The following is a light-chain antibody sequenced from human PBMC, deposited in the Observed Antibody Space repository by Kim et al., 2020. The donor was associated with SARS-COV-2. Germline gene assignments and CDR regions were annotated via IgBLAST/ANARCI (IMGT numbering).Light chain of an antibody. CDR3: QQRSKWPLT. CDR2: DAS. J-gene: IGKJ4*01. V-gene: IGKV3-11*01. CDR1: QSVSKS. Sequence: EIVLTQSPATRSLSPGERATLSCRASQSVSKSLGWYQQKTGQAPRLLIYDASNRATGIPARFSGSGSGTDFTLTISSLEPEDFAVYYCQQRSKWPLTFGGGTKVDIK.